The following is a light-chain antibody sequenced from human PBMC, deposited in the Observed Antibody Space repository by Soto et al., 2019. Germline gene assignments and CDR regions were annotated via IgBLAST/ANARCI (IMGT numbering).Light chain of an antibody. Sequence: DLQMTQSPSSLSASMGDRVAITCRASQSITSSLNWYQQVGTAPKLLIYAASTLQGGVPSRFSGSGSGTDFTLTISGLQPEDFATYFCQQSYSLPLTFGGGTKV. CDR2: AAS. V-gene: IGKV1-39*01. CDR3: QQSYSLPLT. CDR1: QSITSS. J-gene: IGKJ4*01.